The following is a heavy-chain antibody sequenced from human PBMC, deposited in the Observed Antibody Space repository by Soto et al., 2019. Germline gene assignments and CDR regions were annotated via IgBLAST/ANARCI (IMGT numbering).Heavy chain of an antibody. J-gene: IGHJ4*02. Sequence: SETLSLTCTVSGDSISTYYWSWIRQPPGKGLQWIGYIFYSGGTAYNPSLKSRVTISLDMSKKQISLKLSSVTTADTATFFCAGLQLGQKVIDYWRRRTLVTVSS. D-gene: IGHD1-1*01. CDR3: AGLQLGQKVIDY. CDR1: GDSISTYY. V-gene: IGHV4-59*01. CDR2: IFYSGGT.